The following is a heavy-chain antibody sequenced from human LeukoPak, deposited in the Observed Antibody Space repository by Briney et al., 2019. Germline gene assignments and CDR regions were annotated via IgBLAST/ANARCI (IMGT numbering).Heavy chain of an antibody. V-gene: IGHV3-30*04. CDR3: ARDGETITIFGVVIPPYYYYGMDV. J-gene: IGHJ6*02. Sequence: GGSLRLSCAASGLTFSSYAMHWVRQAPGKGLEWVAVISYDGSNKYYADSVKGRFTISRDNSKNTLYLQMNSLRAEDTAVYYCARDGETITIFGVVIPPYYYYGMDVWGQGTTVTVSS. CDR1: GLTFSSYA. D-gene: IGHD3-3*01. CDR2: ISYDGSNK.